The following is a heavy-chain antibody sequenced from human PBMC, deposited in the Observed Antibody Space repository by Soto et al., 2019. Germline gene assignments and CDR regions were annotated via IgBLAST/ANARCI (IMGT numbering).Heavy chain of an antibody. CDR1: GYIFVNYG. Sequence: QVQLVQSGDEVRKPGSSVKVSCKASGYIFVNYGIAWVRQAPGQGLEWMGWVRPYSGKANYASKVQGRLTRTPDTSTSTADMDLGTLPSDNTAVDYCAMVDNYVTPPPQDVWGQGTTVTVSS. CDR2: VRPYSGKA. J-gene: IGHJ6*02. CDR3: AMVDNYVTPPPQDV. V-gene: IGHV1-18*01. D-gene: IGHD3-16*01.